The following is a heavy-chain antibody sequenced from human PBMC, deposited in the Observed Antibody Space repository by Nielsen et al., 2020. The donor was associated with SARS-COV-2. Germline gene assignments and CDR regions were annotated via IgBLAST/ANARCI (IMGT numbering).Heavy chain of an antibody. V-gene: IGHV5-51*01. D-gene: IGHD6-6*01. Sequence: GESLKISCKGSGYSFPTYWIGWVRQMPGKGLEWMGIIYPGDSDTRYSPSFQGQVTISADKPISTAYLQWSSLKASDTAKYYCARHTRSSSSFYYYYYMDVWGKGTTVTVSS. CDR2: IYPGDSDT. J-gene: IGHJ6*03. CDR1: GYSFPTYW. CDR3: ARHTRSSSSFYYYYYMDV.